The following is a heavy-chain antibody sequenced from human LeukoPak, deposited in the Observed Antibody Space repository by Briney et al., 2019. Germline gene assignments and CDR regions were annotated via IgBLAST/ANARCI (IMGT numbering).Heavy chain of an antibody. J-gene: IGHJ6*03. V-gene: IGHV1-8*03. CDR1: GYTFTSYD. CDR2: MNPNSGNT. Sequence: GASVKVSCKASGYTFTSYDINWVRQATGQGLEWMGWMNPNSGNTGYAQKFQGRVTITRNTSISTAYMELSSLRSEDTAVYYCAREIPDYYMDVWGKGTTVTVSS. CDR3: AREIPDYYMDV.